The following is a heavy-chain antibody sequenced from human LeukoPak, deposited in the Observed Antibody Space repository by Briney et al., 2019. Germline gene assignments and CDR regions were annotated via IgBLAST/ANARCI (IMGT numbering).Heavy chain of an antibody. V-gene: IGHV5-51*01. J-gene: IGHJ4*02. CDR2: IYPGDSDN. CDR3: ARPIAAAGTDLGY. Sequence: ESRNTSRLPTRYFFTNTFIGWVRQMHGKGLEWMGIIYPGDSDNRYSPSFQGQVTISVDKSVTTAYLQWSSLQASDTAMYYCARPIAAAGTDLGYWGQGTLVTVSS. CDR1: RYFFTNTF. D-gene: IGHD6-13*01.